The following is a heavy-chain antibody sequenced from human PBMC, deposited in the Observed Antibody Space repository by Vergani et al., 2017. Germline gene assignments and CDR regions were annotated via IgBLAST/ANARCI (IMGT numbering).Heavy chain of an antibody. CDR1: GYTFTSYD. CDR3: ARDFGDYYYDSSGYRRGDY. CDR2: MNPNSGNT. V-gene: IGHV1-8*01. J-gene: IGHJ4*02. Sequence: QVQLVQSGAEVKKPGASVKVSCKASGYTFTSYDINWVRQATGQGLEWMGWMNPNSGNTGYAQKFQGRVTMTRNTSISTAYMELSSLRSDDTAVYYCARDFGDYYYDSSGYRRGDYWGQGTLVTVSS. D-gene: IGHD3-22*01.